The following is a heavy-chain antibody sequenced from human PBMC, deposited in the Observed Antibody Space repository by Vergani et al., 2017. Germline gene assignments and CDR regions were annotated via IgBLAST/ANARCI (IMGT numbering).Heavy chain of an antibody. V-gene: IGHV1-46*01. Sequence: QVQLVQSGAEVKKPGASVKVSCKASGYTFTSYYMHWVRQAPGQGLEWMGIINPSGGSTSYAQKFQGRVTITADPSTDTAYMELSSLRSEDTAVYYCARDTRSYYAGLWGQGTLVTVSS. CDR1: GYTFTSYY. CDR3: ARDTRSYYAGL. CDR2: INPSGGST. D-gene: IGHD1-26*01. J-gene: IGHJ4*02.